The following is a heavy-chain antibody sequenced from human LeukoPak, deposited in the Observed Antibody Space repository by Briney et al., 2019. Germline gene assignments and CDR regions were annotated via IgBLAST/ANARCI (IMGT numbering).Heavy chain of an antibody. CDR1: GGSFSGYY. D-gene: IGHD6-6*01. V-gene: IGHV4-34*01. Sequence: SETLSLTCAVYGGSFSGYYWTWIRQPPGKGLEWIGEIYHSGSTNYNPSFKSRVTITVDTSKNQFSLKLNSVTAADTAVYYCARASHYSSSSGFASWGQGTLVTVSS. J-gene: IGHJ5*01. CDR3: ARASHYSSSSGFAS. CDR2: IYHSGST.